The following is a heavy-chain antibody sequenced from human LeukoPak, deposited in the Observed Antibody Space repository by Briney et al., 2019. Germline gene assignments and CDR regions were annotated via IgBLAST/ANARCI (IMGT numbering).Heavy chain of an antibody. Sequence: SETLSLTCAVSDYSISGDNYWSWIRQPPGKGLEWIGYIYYSGSTNYNPSLKSRVTISVDTSKNQFSLRLSSVTAADTAVYYCARGYYDSSGYSPEHFDYWGQGTLVTVSS. V-gene: IGHV4-61*01. CDR1: DYSISGDNY. CDR3: ARGYYDSSGYSPEHFDY. J-gene: IGHJ4*02. CDR2: IYYSGST. D-gene: IGHD3-22*01.